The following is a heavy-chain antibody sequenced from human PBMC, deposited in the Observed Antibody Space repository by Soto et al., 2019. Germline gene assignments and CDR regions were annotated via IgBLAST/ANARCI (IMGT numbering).Heavy chain of an antibody. CDR2: INPILSMS. Sequence: QVQLVQSGAEVKRPGSSVKVSCKASGDTFTFYSINWVRQAPGLGLEWMGRINPILSMSNYAQRFQGRVTMTADKSTSTAYMELSSLRSADTAIYYCARSYGSGYRAFDYWGQGALVTVSS. CDR1: GDTFTFYS. V-gene: IGHV1-69*02. D-gene: IGHD3-10*01. J-gene: IGHJ4*02. CDR3: ARSYGSGYRAFDY.